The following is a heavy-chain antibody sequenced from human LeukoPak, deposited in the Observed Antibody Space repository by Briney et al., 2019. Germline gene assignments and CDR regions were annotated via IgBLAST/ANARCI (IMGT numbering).Heavy chain of an antibody. CDR2: ISYEGKNI. CDR1: VFTCNNHD. D-gene: IGHD2-15*01. V-gene: IGHV3-30*18. Sequence: GGSVTLSCTPSVFTCNNHDIQGAREAPDRGLVGVAGISYEGKNIYYTDCEEARFTISRHNSKCTLYLQVNTLRSEDSSVYSCEKPRDIDSWAFDVWGQGTMVTVS. J-gene: IGHJ3*01. CDR3: EKPRDIDSWAFDV.